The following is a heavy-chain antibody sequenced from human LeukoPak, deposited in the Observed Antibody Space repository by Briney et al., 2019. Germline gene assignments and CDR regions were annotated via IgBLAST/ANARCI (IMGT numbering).Heavy chain of an antibody. Sequence: GGSLRLSCAASGFTFSSYWMSWVRQAPGKGLEWVANIKQDESQKDYVDSVKGRFSISRDNAKKSLYLQMNSLRVEDTAVYYCVRGGVYYYGSGSYVYWGQGTLVTVSS. CDR3: VRGGVYYYGSGSYVY. V-gene: IGHV3-7*01. CDR2: IKQDESQK. D-gene: IGHD3-10*01. J-gene: IGHJ4*02. CDR1: GFTFSSYW.